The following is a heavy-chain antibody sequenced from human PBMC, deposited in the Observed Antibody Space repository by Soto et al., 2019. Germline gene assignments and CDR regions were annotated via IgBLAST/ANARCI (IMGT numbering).Heavy chain of an antibody. CDR1: GYTFTGYY. Sequence: ASVKVSCKASGYTFTGYYMHWVRQAPGQGLEWMGWINPNSGGTNYAQKFQGWVTMTRDTPISTAYMELSRLRSDDTAVYYCARPPRYGDYYDYFDYWGQGTMVTVSS. V-gene: IGHV1-2*04. D-gene: IGHD4-17*01. J-gene: IGHJ4*02. CDR2: INPNSGGT. CDR3: ARPPRYGDYYDYFDY.